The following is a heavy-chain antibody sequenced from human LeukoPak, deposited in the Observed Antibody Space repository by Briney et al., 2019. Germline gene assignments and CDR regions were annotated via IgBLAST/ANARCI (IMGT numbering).Heavy chain of an antibody. J-gene: IGHJ4*02. CDR1: GGTFSSYA. CDR2: IIPIFGTA. V-gene: IGHV1-69*06. Sequence: SVKVSCKASGGTFSSYAISWVRQAPGQGLEWMGGIIPIFGTANYAQKFQGRVTITADKSTSTAYMELSSLRSEDTAVYYCATCGSGSYYFDYWGQGTLVTVSS. D-gene: IGHD3-10*01. CDR3: ATCGSGSYYFDY.